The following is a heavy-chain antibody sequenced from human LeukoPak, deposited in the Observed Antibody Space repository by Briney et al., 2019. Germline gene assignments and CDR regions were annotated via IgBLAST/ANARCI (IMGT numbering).Heavy chain of an antibody. CDR3: ARAGSFHLTTTL. J-gene: IGHJ4*02. CDR2: ISYSGST. V-gene: IGHV4-59*01. Sequence: ASETLSLTCAVSGGSISPYYWMWIRQPPGKGLEWIGYISYSGSTSFNPSLKSRVTISLDTSTNRVSLKLSSVTAADTALYYCARAGSFHLTTTLWGQGTLVTVSS. CDR1: GGSISPYY. D-gene: IGHD4-17*01.